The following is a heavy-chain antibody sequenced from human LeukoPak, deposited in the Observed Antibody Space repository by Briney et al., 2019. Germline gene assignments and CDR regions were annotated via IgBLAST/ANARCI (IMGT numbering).Heavy chain of an antibody. CDR2: MNPNSGNT. J-gene: IGHJ4*02. CDR1: GYTFTSYD. CDR3: ARGRHRGGSYVRCFDY. V-gene: IGHV1-8*03. Sequence: ASVKVSCKASGYTFTSYDINWVRQATGQGLEWMGRMNPNSGNTGYAQKFQGRVAITRNTSISTAYMELSSLRSEDTAVYYCARGRHRGGSYVRCFDYWGQGTLVTVSS. D-gene: IGHD1-26*01.